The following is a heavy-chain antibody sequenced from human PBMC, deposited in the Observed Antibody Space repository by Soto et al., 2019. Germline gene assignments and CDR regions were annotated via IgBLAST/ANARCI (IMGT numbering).Heavy chain of an antibody. CDR2: INADGGST. Sequence: GGSLRLSCAASGFTFSNDWMHWVRQAPGKGLEWVSRINADGGSTHYADSVRGRFTISRDNAKNTLFLQLNSLRVEDTAIYYCIKVLTRGVGVPPFYFDSWGQGTLLTVSS. J-gene: IGHJ4*02. V-gene: IGHV3-74*01. CDR3: IKVLTRGVGVPPFYFDS. CDR1: GFTFSNDW. D-gene: IGHD3-9*01.